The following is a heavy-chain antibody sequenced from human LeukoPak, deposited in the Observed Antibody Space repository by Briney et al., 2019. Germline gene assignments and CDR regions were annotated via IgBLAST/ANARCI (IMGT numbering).Heavy chain of an antibody. CDR3: ARVVLRYFDWLPYYFDY. D-gene: IGHD3-9*01. Sequence: GGSLRLSCAASGFTVSGNYMSWVRQAPGKGLEWVSVIYSGGSTYYADSVKGRFTISRDNSKNTLYLQMNSLRAEDTAVYYCARVVLRYFDWLPYYFDYWGQGTLVTVSS. J-gene: IGHJ4*02. CDR1: GFTVSGNY. CDR2: IYSGGST. V-gene: IGHV3-53*01.